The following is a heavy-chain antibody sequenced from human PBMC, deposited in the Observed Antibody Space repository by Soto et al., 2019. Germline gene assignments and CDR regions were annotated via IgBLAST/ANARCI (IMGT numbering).Heavy chain of an antibody. CDR1: GFTFTNAW. J-gene: IGHJ4*02. CDR3: ARAPPWGRNDVDTARDYWLY. CDR2: ISYDGSNK. D-gene: IGHD5-18*01. Sequence: PGESLKISCAASGFTFTNAWMNWVRQAPGKGLEWVAVISYDGSNKYYADSVKGRFTISRDNSKNTLYLQMNSLRAEDTAVYYCARAPPWGRNDVDTARDYWLYWGQGTLVTVSS. V-gene: IGHV3-30-3*01.